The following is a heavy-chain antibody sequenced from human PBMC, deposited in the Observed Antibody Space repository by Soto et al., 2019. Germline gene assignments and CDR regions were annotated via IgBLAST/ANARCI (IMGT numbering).Heavy chain of an antibody. CDR1: GYSFTSYY. J-gene: IGHJ4*02. CDR2: INPNNGDT. CDR3: ARVWNYYDSRGHFAY. D-gene: IGHD3-22*01. V-gene: IGHV1-2*02. Sequence: GASVKVSCKASGYSFTSYYMHWVRQAPGQGLEWMGWINPNNGDTKYALKFQGRVTMTRDTSISIAHMELNSLRSDDTAVYYCARVWNYYDSRGHFAYWGQGSPVTVS.